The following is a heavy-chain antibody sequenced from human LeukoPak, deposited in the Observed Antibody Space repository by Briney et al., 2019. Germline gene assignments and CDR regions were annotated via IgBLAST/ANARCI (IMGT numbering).Heavy chain of an antibody. V-gene: IGHV1-69*01. D-gene: IGHD5-24*01. Sequence: SVKVSCKASGGTFSSYAISWVRQAPGQGLEWMGGIIPIFGTANYAQKFQGRVTITADEYTSTAYMELSSLRSEDTAVYYCARDKRHYGYYYMDVWGKGTTVTVSS. CDR1: GGTFSSYA. CDR2: IIPIFGTA. CDR3: ARDKRHYGYYYMDV. J-gene: IGHJ6*03.